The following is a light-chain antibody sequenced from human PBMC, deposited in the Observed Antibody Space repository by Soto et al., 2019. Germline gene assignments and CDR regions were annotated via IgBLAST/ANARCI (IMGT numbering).Light chain of an antibody. V-gene: IGKV3-15*01. CDR3: QQFYTWPQA. CDR1: QSVDNN. Sequence: ETVLTQSPATLSVSPGERATLSCRASQSVDNNLAWYQQKPGQAPRLLIYGASTRATGIPARFSGSGSGTYFTLTIISLQSEDFAVYFCQQFYTWPQAFGHGTRVVI. CDR2: GAS. J-gene: IGKJ1*01.